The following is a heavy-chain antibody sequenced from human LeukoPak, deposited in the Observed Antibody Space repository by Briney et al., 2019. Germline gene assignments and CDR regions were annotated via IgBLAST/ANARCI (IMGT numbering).Heavy chain of an antibody. CDR2: INPNSGGT. D-gene: IGHD4/OR15-4a*01. CDR1: GYTFTGYY. J-gene: IGHJ4*02. Sequence: GASVEVSCKASGYTFTGYYMHWVRQAPGQGLEWMGWINPNSGGTNYAQKFQGWVTMTRDTSISTAYMELSRLRSDDTAVYYCARAPNYDFYYFDYWGQGTLVTVSS. V-gene: IGHV1-2*04. CDR3: ARAPNYDFYYFDY.